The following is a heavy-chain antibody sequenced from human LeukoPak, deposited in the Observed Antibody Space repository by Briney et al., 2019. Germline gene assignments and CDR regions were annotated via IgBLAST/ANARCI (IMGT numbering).Heavy chain of an antibody. D-gene: IGHD2-2*02. CDR2: IYNSGSV. Sequence: PSETLSLTCAVSSGSINSGNYFWTWIRQPPGKGLEWIGYIYNSGSVYYNPSLNSRVTISADASKSQFSLKLTSVTAADTAVYYCARYCCTSTRCPGIEHWGQGTLVTVSS. J-gene: IGHJ1*01. CDR3: ARYCCTSTRCPGIEH. CDR1: SGSINSGNYF. V-gene: IGHV4-30-4*01.